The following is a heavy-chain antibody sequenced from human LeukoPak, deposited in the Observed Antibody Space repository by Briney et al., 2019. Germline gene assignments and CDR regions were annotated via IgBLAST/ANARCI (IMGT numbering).Heavy chain of an antibody. J-gene: IGHJ5*02. CDR2: IYTSGST. V-gene: IGHV4-4*07. CDR3: ARAGSSWYGHWFDP. CDR1: GGSISSYY. Sequence: PSETLSLTCTVSGGSISSYYWSWIRQPAGKGLEWIGRIYTSGSTNYNPTLKSRVTMSVDPSKNQFSLKLSSVTAADTAVYYCARAGSSWYGHWFDPWGQGTLVTVSS. D-gene: IGHD6-13*01.